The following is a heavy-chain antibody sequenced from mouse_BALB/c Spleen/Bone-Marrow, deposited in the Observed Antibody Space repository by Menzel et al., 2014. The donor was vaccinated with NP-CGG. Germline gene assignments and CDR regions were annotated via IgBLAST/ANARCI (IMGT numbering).Heavy chain of an antibody. CDR3: ASYRYGWYFDV. V-gene: IGHV14-3*02. CDR1: GFSIKDTY. CDR2: IDPANGNT. D-gene: IGHD2-14*01. Sequence: EVKLMESGAELVKPGASVKLSCTASGFSIKDTYMHWVKQRPEQGLEWIGRIDPANGNTKYDPKFQGKATITADTSSNTAYLQLSSLTSEDTAVYYCASYRYGWYFDVWGAGTTVTVSS. J-gene: IGHJ1*01.